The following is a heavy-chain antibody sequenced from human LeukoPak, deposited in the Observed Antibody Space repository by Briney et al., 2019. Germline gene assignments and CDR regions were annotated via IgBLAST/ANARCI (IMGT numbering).Heavy chain of an antibody. V-gene: IGHV3-9*01. Sequence: GGSLRLSCAASGFTFDDYAMHWVRQAPGKGLEWVSGISWNSGSIGYADSVKGRFTISRDNAKNSQYLQMNSLRAEDTALYYCAKSYGYSSGWLDYWGQGTLVTVSS. J-gene: IGHJ4*02. CDR3: AKSYGYSSGWLDY. CDR1: GFTFDDYA. D-gene: IGHD6-19*01. CDR2: ISWNSGSI.